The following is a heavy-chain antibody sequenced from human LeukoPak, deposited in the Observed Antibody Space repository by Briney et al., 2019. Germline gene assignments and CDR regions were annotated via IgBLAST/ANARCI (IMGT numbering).Heavy chain of an antibody. J-gene: IGHJ6*03. CDR2: INYSGST. CDR1: GGSFSGYS. D-gene: IGHD1-26*01. V-gene: IGHV4-34*01. CDR3: ARIGGSFYYYYYMDV. Sequence: SETLSLTCAVYGGSFSGYSWSWIRQPPGKGLEWIGEINYSGSTKYNPSLNSRRLTISIDRSKNQFSLKLNSVTAADTAVYYCARIGGSFYYYYYMDVWGKGTTVTVSS.